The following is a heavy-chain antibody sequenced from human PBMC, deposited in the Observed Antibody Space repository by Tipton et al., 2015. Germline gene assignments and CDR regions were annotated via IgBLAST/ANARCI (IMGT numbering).Heavy chain of an antibody. CDR1: AYSISSDYY. Sequence: LRLSCAVSAYSISSDYYWGWIRQPPGKGLEWIGSISHSGNTYYNPSLKSRVTMSVDTSKNQFSLRVRSVTAADTAVYYCACQDYDILTRDYQTVDYWGQGTLVTVSS. D-gene: IGHD3-9*01. V-gene: IGHV4-38-2*01. J-gene: IGHJ4*02. CDR3: ACQDYDILTRDYQTVDY. CDR2: ISHSGNT.